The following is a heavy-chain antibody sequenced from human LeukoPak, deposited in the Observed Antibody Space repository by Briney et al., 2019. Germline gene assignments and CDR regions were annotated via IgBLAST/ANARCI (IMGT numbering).Heavy chain of an antibody. J-gene: IGHJ3*02. Sequence: SETLSLTCTVSGGSISSYYWSWIRQPPGKGLEWIGEINHSGSTNYNPSLKSRVTISVDTSKNQFSLKLSSVTAADTAVYYCARESENYSGAFDIWGQGTMVTVSS. CDR1: GGSISSYY. CDR2: INHSGST. CDR3: ARESENYSGAFDI. D-gene: IGHD1-7*01. V-gene: IGHV4-34*01.